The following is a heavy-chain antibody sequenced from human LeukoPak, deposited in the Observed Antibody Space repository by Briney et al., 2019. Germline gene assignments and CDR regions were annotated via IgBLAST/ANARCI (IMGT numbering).Heavy chain of an antibody. CDR2: ISGGS. J-gene: IGHJ5*02. D-gene: IGHD3-16*02. Sequence: GASVKVSCKASGYTFTGYHLHWVRQAPGQGLEWMGWISGGSNYAQKFQGRVTMTRDTSISTAYMELSRLRSDDTAMYYCARDKLGLGELSLYDQWGQGTLVTVFS. V-gene: IGHV1-2*02. CDR1: GYTFTGYH. CDR3: ARDKLGLGELSLYDQ.